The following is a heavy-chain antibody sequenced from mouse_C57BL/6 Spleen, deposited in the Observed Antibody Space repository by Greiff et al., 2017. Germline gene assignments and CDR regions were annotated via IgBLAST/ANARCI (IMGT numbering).Heavy chain of an antibody. Sequence: VQLQQSGAELVRPGASVTLSCKASGYTFTDYEMHWVKQTPVHGLEWIGAIDPDTGGTAYNQKFKGKAILTADKSSSTAYMELRSLTAEDSAVYYCTIHMVTTFDYWGQGTTLTVAS. CDR2: IDPDTGGT. CDR1: GYTFTDYE. CDR3: TIHMVTTFDY. J-gene: IGHJ2*01. V-gene: IGHV1-15*01. D-gene: IGHD2-1*01.